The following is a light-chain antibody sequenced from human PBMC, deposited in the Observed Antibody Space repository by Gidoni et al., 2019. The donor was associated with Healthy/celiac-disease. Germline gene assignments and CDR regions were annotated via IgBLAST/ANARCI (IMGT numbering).Light chain of an antibody. J-gene: IGKJ4*02. CDR2: DAS. V-gene: IGKV3-11*01. Sequence: EIVLTQSPATLSSSPGERATLSCRASQSVSSYLAWYQQKPGQAPRPLIYDASNRATGIPARFSGSGSGTDFTLTISSLEPEDFAVYYCQQRSNWPPGFGGGTKVEIK. CDR1: QSVSSY. CDR3: QQRSNWPPG.